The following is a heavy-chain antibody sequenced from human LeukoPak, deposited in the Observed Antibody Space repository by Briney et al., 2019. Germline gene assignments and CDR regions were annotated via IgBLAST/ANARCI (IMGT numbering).Heavy chain of an antibody. J-gene: IGHJ4*02. D-gene: IGHD4-17*01. Sequence: ASVKVSCKASEYTFTRYYMHWVRQAPGQGLEWMGIINPIGGSTSYEQKFQGRVTMTRDTSTSTVYMELSSLRSEDTAVYYCARDRLVGPYGDYANWGQGTLVTVSS. CDR1: EYTFTRYY. V-gene: IGHV1-46*01. CDR2: INPIGGST. CDR3: ARDRLVGPYGDYAN.